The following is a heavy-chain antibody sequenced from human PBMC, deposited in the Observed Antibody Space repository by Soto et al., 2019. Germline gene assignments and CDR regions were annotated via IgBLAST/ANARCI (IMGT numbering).Heavy chain of an antibody. D-gene: IGHD4-17*01. CDR2: IYYSGST. Sequence: PSETLSLTCTVSGGSISSYYWSWIRQPPGKGLEWIGYIYYSGSTNYNPSLKSRVTISVDTSRNQFFLKLSSVTAADTAVYYCARDDADYAFDYWGQGTLVTVSS. CDR1: GGSISSYY. CDR3: ARDDADYAFDY. V-gene: IGHV4-59*01. J-gene: IGHJ4*02.